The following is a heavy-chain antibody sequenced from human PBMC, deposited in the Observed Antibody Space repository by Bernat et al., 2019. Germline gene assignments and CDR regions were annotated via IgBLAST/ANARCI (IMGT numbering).Heavy chain of an antibody. D-gene: IGHD3-10*01. Sequence: QVQLVESGGGVVQPGRSLRLSCAASGFTFSSHGMHWVRQAPGKGLEWVAVISYDGSNDYYADTVQGRFTISRDNSTNTLYLQLNSLRAEDTAVYYCAVLWFGELTHKYYYYGMDVWGQGTTVTVSS. V-gene: IGHV3-30*03. J-gene: IGHJ6*02. CDR2: ISYDGSND. CDR1: GFTFSSHG. CDR3: AVLWFGELTHKYYYYGMDV.